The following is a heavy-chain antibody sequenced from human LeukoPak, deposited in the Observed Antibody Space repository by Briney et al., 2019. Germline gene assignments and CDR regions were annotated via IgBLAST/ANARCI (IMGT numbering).Heavy chain of an antibody. CDR2: ISYDGSNK. D-gene: IGHD6-13*01. CDR1: GFTFSSYG. J-gene: IGHJ4*02. V-gene: IGHV3-30*18. Sequence: GGPLRLSCAASGFTFSSYGMHWVRQAPGKGLEWVAVISYDGSNKYYADSVKGRFTISRDNSNNTLYLQMNSLRAEDTAVYYCAKVTYSSSWSRPFDYWGQGTLVTVSS. CDR3: AKVTYSSSWSRPFDY.